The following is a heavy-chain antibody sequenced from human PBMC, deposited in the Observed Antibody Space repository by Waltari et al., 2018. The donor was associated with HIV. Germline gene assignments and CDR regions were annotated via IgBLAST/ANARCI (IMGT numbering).Heavy chain of an antibody. V-gene: IGHV4-61*02. Sequence: QVQLQESGPGLVKSSQTLSLTCNVSGDSITSDNYFWTWIRQPAGKTREWIGRIFPSGSTNYITSLKNRVTLTLDTSKNHFSLKLTSVPAADTAVYYCARDALIKKYYRYCSADDCYSRWFDPWGQGALVTVSS. D-gene: IGHD2-15*01. CDR1: GDSITSDNYF. CDR3: ARDALIKKYYRYCSADDCYSRWFDP. CDR2: IFPSGST. J-gene: IGHJ5*02.